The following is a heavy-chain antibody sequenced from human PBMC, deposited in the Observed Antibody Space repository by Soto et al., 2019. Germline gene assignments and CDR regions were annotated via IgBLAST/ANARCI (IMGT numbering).Heavy chain of an antibody. CDR2: IKSKTDGGTT. D-gene: IGHD2-8*01. J-gene: IGHJ4*02. V-gene: IGHV3-15*01. Sequence: EVQLVEPGGGLVKPGGSLRLSCAASGFTFSNAWMSWVRQAPGKGLEWVGRIKSKTDGGTTDYAAPVKGRFTISRDDSKNTLYLQMNSLKTEDTAVYYCTTDLIIQITLMDDYWGQGTLVTVSS. CDR1: GFTFSNAW. CDR3: TTDLIIQITLMDDY.